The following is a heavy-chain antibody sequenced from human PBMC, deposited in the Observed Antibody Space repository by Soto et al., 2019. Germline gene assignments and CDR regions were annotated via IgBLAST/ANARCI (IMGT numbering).Heavy chain of an antibody. CDR1: GFTFSSYG. Sequence: PGGSLRLSCAASGFTFSSYGMHWVRQAPGKGLEWVAVISYDGSNKYYADSVKGRFTISRDNAKNSLYLQMNSLRAEDTALYYCAKEASNGDYHNGGAYYYYYMDVWGKGTTVTVSS. CDR3: AKEASNGDYHNGGAYYYYYMDV. D-gene: IGHD4-17*01. CDR2: ISYDGSNK. V-gene: IGHV3-30*18. J-gene: IGHJ6*03.